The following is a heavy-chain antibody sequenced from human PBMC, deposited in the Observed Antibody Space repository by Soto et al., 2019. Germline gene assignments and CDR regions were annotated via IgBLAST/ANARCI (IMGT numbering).Heavy chain of an antibody. CDR3: ARIAVGGAFDI. Sequence: GSLQLSCAASGFTFSSYAMHWVRQAPGKGLEWVAVISYDGSNKYYADSVKGRFTISRDNSKNTLYLQMNSLRAEDTAVYYCARIAVGGAFDIWGQGTMVTVSS. CDR2: ISYDGSNK. D-gene: IGHD6-19*01. J-gene: IGHJ3*02. V-gene: IGHV3-30-3*01. CDR1: GFTFSSYA.